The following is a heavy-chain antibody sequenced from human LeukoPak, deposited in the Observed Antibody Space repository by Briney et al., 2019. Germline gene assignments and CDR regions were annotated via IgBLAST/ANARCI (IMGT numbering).Heavy chain of an antibody. Sequence: PGGSLRLSCAASGFTFSSYAMHWVRQAPGKGLEWVAVISYDGSNKYYADSVKGRFTISRDNSKNTLYLQMNSLRAEDTAVYYCARDAGSSRSYYFDYWGQGTLVTVSS. CDR3: ARDAGSSRSYYFDY. V-gene: IGHV3-30*04. CDR1: GFTFSSYA. CDR2: ISYDGSNK. D-gene: IGHD6-13*01. J-gene: IGHJ4*02.